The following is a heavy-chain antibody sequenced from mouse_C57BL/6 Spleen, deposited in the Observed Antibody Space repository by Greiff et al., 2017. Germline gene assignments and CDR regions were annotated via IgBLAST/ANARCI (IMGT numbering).Heavy chain of an antibody. CDR3: ARRGGSNYFDC. V-gene: IGHV1-50*01. J-gene: IGHJ2*01. Sequence: QVQLQQPGAELVKPGASVKLSCKASGYTFTSYWMQWVKQRPGQVLEWIGEIDPSDSYTNYNQKFKGKATLTVDTSSSTAYMQLSSLTSEDSAVYCCARRGGSNYFDCWGQGTTLTVSS. D-gene: IGHD1-1*01. CDR2: IDPSDSYT. CDR1: GYTFTSYW.